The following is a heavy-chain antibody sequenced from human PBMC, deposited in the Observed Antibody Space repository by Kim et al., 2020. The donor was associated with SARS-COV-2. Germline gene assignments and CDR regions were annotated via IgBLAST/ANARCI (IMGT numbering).Heavy chain of an antibody. CDR3: AGGGITGTTEGY. V-gene: IGHV4-61*01. J-gene: IGHJ4*02. D-gene: IGHD1-7*01. CDR1: GGSVSSGSYY. CDR2: IYYSGST. Sequence: SETLSLTCTVSGGSVSSGSYYWSWIRQPPGKGLEWIGYIYYSGSTNYNPSLKSRVTISVDTSKNQFSLKLSSVTAADTAVYYCAGGGITGTTEGYWGQGTLVTVSS.